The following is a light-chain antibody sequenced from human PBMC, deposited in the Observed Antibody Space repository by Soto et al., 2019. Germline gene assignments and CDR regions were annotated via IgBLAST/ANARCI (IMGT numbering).Light chain of an antibody. Sequence: QPVLTQPPSASGTPGQRVTISCSGSSSNIEKNTVSWFQQLPRTAPKLLIYSNNQRPSGVPDRFSGSKSGTSASLAISGLQSEDEADYYCAAWDDSLNGPHYVFGTGTKLTVL. CDR3: AAWDDSLNGPHYV. J-gene: IGLJ1*01. CDR2: SNN. V-gene: IGLV1-44*01. CDR1: SSNIEKNT.